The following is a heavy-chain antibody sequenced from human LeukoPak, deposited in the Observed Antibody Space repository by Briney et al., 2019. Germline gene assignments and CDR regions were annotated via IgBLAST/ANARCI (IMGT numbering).Heavy chain of an antibody. V-gene: IGHV3-21*06. D-gene: IGHD5-12*01. J-gene: IGHJ6*03. CDR3: VRAFGGYDSQRFYYNMDV. CDR1: GFIFSNYY. Sequence: GGSLGLSCAASGFIFSNYYLNWVRKAPGKGLEWVSCIHGSASYNYYADSVKGRFTVSRDSAKNSLYLEMSSLRVEDTAVYYCVRAFGGYDSQRFYYNMDVWGKGTTVTVSS. CDR2: IHGSASYN.